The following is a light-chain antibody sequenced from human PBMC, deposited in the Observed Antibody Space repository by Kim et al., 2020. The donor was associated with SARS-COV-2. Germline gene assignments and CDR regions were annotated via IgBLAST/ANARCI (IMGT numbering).Light chain of an antibody. CDR1: KSISSW. CDR3: QQYTAYPYT. CDR2: DAS. Sequence: AAVGDRVTIICRASKSISSWLAWYRRRPGKAPELLIYDASAVRIGAPSRFSGSGFETEFTLTSSSLQPDDFATYFCQQYTAYPYTFGQGSKLEI. V-gene: IGKV1-5*02. J-gene: IGKJ2*01.